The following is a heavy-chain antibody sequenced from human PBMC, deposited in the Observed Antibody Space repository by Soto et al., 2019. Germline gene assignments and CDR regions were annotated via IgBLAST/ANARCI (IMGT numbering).Heavy chain of an antibody. V-gene: IGHV3-64*01. CDR1: GFTFSSYA. D-gene: IGHD3-10*01. J-gene: IGHJ6*02. CDR3: ARGYYYGSGSYVFYYYGMDV. Sequence: GGSLRLSCAASGFTFSSYAMHWVRQAPGKGLEYVSAINSNGGSTYYANSVKGRFTISRDNSKNTLYLQMGSLRAEDMAIYYCARGYYYGSGSYVFYYYGMDVWGQGTTVTVSS. CDR2: INSNGGST.